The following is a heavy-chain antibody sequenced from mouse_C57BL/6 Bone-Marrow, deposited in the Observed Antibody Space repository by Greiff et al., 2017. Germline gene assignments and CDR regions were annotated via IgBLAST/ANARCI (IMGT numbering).Heavy chain of an antibody. CDR1: GYTFTDYE. CDR2: IDPETGGT. J-gene: IGHJ2*01. Sequence: VQRVESGAELVRPGASVTLSCKASGYTFTDYEMHWVKQTPVHGLEWIGAIDPETGGTAYNQKFTGKAILTADKSSSTAYMELRSLASEDSAVYYCTRDYGSRDYWGQGTTLTVSS. CDR3: TRDYGSRDY. V-gene: IGHV1-15*01. D-gene: IGHD1-1*01.